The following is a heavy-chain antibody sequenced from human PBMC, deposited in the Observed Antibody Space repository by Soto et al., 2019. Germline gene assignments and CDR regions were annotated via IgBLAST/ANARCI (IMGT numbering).Heavy chain of an antibody. Sequence: GGSLRLSCAASGFTFSSYGMHWVRQAPGKGLEWVAVIWYDGGNKYYADSVKGRFTISRDNSKNTLYLQMNSLRAEDTAVYYCARAMTTVTTFDYWGQGTLVTVSS. J-gene: IGHJ4*02. CDR3: ARAMTTVTTFDY. V-gene: IGHV3-33*01. D-gene: IGHD4-17*01. CDR1: GFTFSSYG. CDR2: IWYDGGNK.